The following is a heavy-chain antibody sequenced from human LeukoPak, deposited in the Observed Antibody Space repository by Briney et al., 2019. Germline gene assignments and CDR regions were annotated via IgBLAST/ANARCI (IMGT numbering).Heavy chain of an antibody. J-gene: IGHJ5*02. V-gene: IGHV1-2*02. Sequence: ASVKDSCKASGYAFTGYYMHWVRQAPGQGLEWMGWINPHSGDTNYAQNFQGRVTMTRDTPISTAYMELSRLTSDDTALYYCARQKGTTAKEVNWFDPWGQGALVTVSS. D-gene: IGHD1-1*01. CDR1: GYAFTGYY. CDR2: INPHSGDT. CDR3: ARQKGTTAKEVNWFDP.